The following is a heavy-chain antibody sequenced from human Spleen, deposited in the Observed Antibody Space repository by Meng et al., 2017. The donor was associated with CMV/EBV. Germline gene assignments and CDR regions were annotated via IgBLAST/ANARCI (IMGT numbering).Heavy chain of an antibody. CDR2: ISSSSSYI. V-gene: IGHV3-21*01. J-gene: IGHJ4*02. D-gene: IGHD3-3*01. CDR3: ARGSYDFWSGYYPPDY. Sequence: GESLKISCAASGFTFSSYSMNWVRQAPGKGLEWVSSISSSSSYIYYADSLKGRFTISRDNAKNSLYLQMNSLRVEDTAVYYCARGSYDFWSGYYPPDYWGQGTLVTVSS. CDR1: GFTFSSYS.